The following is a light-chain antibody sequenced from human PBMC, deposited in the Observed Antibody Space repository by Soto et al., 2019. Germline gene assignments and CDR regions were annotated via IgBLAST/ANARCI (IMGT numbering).Light chain of an antibody. CDR2: GAS. CDR1: QSVNIN. CDR3: QQYNNWPPIT. V-gene: IGKV3-15*01. J-gene: IGKJ5*01. Sequence: EIALTQSPATLSVSPGERATLSCRASQSVNINLAWYQQKPGQAPRLLIYGASTRATGIPARFSGSGSRTEFTLTISSLQSEDFAVYYCQQYNNWPPITFGQGTRLEIK.